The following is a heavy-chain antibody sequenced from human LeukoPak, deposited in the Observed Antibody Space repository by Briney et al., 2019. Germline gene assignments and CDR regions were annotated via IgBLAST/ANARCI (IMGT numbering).Heavy chain of an antibody. D-gene: IGHD3-9*01. CDR3: ARGNARYYDVLTGYLH. V-gene: IGHV4-34*01. CDR1: GGSFSGYY. CDR2: INHSRST. Sequence: SETLSFTCAVYGGSFSGYYWSWIRQPPGKGLEWIGEINHSRSTNYNPSLKSRVTISIDTSKDQFSLKLSSVTAADTAVYYCARGNARYYDVLTGYLHWGQGTLVTVSS. J-gene: IGHJ4*02.